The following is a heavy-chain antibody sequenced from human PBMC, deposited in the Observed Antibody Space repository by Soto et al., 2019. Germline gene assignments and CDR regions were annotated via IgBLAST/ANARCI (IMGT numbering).Heavy chain of an antibody. Sequence: SETLSLTCTVSGGSISSYYWSWIRQPPGKGLEWIGYIYYSGSTNYNPSLKSRVTISVDTSKNQFSLKLSSVTAADTAVYYCARVWWLRNQYYFDYWGQGTLVTVSS. CDR3: ARVWWLRNQYYFDY. D-gene: IGHD5-12*01. CDR2: IYYSGST. CDR1: GGSISSYY. J-gene: IGHJ4*02. V-gene: IGHV4-59*01.